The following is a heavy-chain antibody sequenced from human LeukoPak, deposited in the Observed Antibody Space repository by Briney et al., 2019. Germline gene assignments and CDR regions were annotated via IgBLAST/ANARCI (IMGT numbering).Heavy chain of an antibody. CDR3: ARGVGYSSSWYPDDY. V-gene: IGHV4-39*07. CDR1: GGSISSSSYY. Sequence: PSETLSLTCTVSGGSISSSSYYWGWIRQPPGKGLEWIGSIYYSGSTYYNPSLKSRVTISVDTSKNQFSLKLSSVTAADTAVYYCARGVGYSSSWYPDDYWGQGTLVTVSS. CDR2: IYYSGST. D-gene: IGHD6-13*01. J-gene: IGHJ4*02.